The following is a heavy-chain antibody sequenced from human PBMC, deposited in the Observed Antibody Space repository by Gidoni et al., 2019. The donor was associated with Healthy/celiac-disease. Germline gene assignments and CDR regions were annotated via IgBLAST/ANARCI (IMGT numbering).Heavy chain of an antibody. CDR1: GLTFRSYS. D-gene: IGHD5-18*01. CDR2: ISSSSSYI. J-gene: IGHJ2*01. CDR3: ASGKTAMVTWYFDL. Sequence: EVQLVESGGGLVKPGGSLRLFCAASGLTFRSYSMTWVRQDPGNGLGWVSSISSSSSYIYYADSVKGRFTISRDNAENSLYLQMNSLRAEDTAVYYCASGKTAMVTWYFDLWGRGTLVTVSS. V-gene: IGHV3-21*01.